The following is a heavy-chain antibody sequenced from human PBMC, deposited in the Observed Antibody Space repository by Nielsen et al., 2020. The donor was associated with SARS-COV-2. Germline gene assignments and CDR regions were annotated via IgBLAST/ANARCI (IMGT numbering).Heavy chain of an antibody. CDR3: AGGGYSSSWYSYYYYYMDV. J-gene: IGHJ6*03. CDR1: GGSFSGYY. V-gene: IGHV4-34*01. Sequence: SETLSLTCAVYGGSFSGYYWSWIRQPPGKGVEWIGEINHSGSTNYNPSLKSRVTISVDPTTNQFSLKLSSVTAADTAVYYCAGGGYSSSWYSYYYYYMDVWGKGTTVTVSS. CDR2: INHSGST. D-gene: IGHD6-13*01.